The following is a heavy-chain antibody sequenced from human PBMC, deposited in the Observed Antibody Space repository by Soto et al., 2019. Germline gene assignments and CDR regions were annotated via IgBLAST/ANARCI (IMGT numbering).Heavy chain of an antibody. J-gene: IGHJ5*02. D-gene: IGHD2-15*01. CDR1: GGSISSGGNY. Sequence: QVQLQESGPGLLKPSQTLSLTCTVSGGSISSGGNYWSWVRQRPGKGLEWIGYIHNSGSTDYNPSLKRRVTLSADTSTNQFSLKLSSVTAADTAVYYCAQEGGCSGGSCYSNDWFDPWGQGTLVTVSS. CDR2: IHNSGST. CDR3: AQEGGCSGGSCYSNDWFDP. V-gene: IGHV4-31*03.